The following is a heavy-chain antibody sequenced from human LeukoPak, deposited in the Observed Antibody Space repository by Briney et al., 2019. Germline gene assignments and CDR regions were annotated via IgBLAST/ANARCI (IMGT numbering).Heavy chain of an antibody. CDR2: ISSSSSYI. CDR3: ARDPLRAYRQLGGDY. Sequence: GGSLRLSCAASGFTFSSYSMNWVRQAPGKGLEWVSSISSSSSYIYYADSVKGRFTISRDNAKNSLYLQMNSLRAEDTAVYYCARDPLRAYRQLGGDYWGQGTLVTVSS. V-gene: IGHV3-21*01. D-gene: IGHD3-16*01. J-gene: IGHJ4*02. CDR1: GFTFSSYS.